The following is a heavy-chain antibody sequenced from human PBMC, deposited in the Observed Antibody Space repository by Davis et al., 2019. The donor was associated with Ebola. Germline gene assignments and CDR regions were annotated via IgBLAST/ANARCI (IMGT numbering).Heavy chain of an antibody. V-gene: IGHV4-61*01. D-gene: IGHD2-21*01. CDR2: VSDRGST. CDR1: GGSISTDSIGNSF. J-gene: IGHJ3*01. CDR3: VKAYMWWNVAFDL. Sequence: SETLSLTCSVSGGSISTDSIGNSFWSWNRQPPGKGLEWIGYVSDRGSTNYNPSLKSRVTISIDMSKNQLSLRLTSVTAADTAVYYCVKAYMWWNVAFDLWGQGTMVTVSS.